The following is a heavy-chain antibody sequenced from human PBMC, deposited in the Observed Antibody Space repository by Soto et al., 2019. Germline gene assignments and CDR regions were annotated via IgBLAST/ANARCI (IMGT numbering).Heavy chain of an antibody. V-gene: IGHV1-18*01. Sequence: SVKVSCKASGYTFTSYGISWVRQAPGQGLEWMGWISAYNGNTNYAQKLQGRVTMTTDTSTSTAYMELRSLRSDDTAVYYCARYGDSSGYYFDPYYFDYWGQGTLVTVSS. CDR1: GYTFTSYG. D-gene: IGHD3-22*01. J-gene: IGHJ4*02. CDR3: ARYGDSSGYYFDPYYFDY. CDR2: ISAYNGNT.